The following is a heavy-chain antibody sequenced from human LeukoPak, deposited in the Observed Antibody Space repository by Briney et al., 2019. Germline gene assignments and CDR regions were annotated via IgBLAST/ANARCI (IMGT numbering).Heavy chain of an antibody. D-gene: IGHD4-17*01. CDR2: ISSGSSTI. CDR3: ASHYGDYSFDY. Sequence: TGGSLRLSCAASGFTFSSYWMHWVRQAPGKGLEWVSYISSGSSTIYYADSVKGRFSISRDNAKNSLYLQMNSLRAEDTALYYCASHYGDYSFDYWGQGTLVTVSS. J-gene: IGHJ4*02. V-gene: IGHV3-48*04. CDR1: GFTFSSYW.